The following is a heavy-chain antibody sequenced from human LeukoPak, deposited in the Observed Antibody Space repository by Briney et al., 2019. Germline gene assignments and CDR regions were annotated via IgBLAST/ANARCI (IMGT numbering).Heavy chain of an antibody. D-gene: IGHD6-13*01. CDR3: ARAPGYSSSWYAIFYYMDV. V-gene: IGHV3-48*03. CDR1: GFTFSSYE. CDR2: ISSSGSTI. J-gene: IGHJ6*03. Sequence: GGSLRLSCAASGFTFSSYEMNWVRQAPGKGLEWVSYISSSGSTIYYADSVKGRFTISRDNAKNSLYLQMNSLRAEDTAVYYCARAPGYSSSWYAIFYYMDVWGKGTTVTVSS.